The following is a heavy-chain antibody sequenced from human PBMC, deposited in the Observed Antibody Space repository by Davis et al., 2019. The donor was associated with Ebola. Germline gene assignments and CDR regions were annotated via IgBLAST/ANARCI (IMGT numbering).Heavy chain of an antibody. CDR3: ARGWDSSGWQN. Sequence: MPSETLSLTCTVSGGSISSHYWSWIWQPPGKGLEWIGQIYYSGSTNYNPSLKSRVTISVDSSKDQFSLKLDSVTAADTAVYYCARGWDSSGWQNWGQGILVTVSS. J-gene: IGHJ4*02. CDR2: IYYSGST. D-gene: IGHD6-19*01. V-gene: IGHV4-59*11. CDR1: GGSISSHY.